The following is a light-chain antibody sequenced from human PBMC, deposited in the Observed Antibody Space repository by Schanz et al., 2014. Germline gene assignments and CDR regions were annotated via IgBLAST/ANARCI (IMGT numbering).Light chain of an antibody. CDR3: QQYGSSPRT. CDR2: GAS. CDR1: QSVRSSN. J-gene: IGKJ2*01. Sequence: EIVLTQSPGTLSLSLGERATLSCRASQSVRSSNLAWYQQKPGQAPRLLIYGASSRATGIPDRFSGSGSGTDFTLTISRLEPEDFAVYSCQQYGSSPRTFGQGTKLEIK. V-gene: IGKV3-20*01.